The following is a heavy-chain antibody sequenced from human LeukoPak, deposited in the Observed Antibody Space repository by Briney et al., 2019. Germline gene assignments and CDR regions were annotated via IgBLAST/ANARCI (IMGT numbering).Heavy chain of an antibody. V-gene: IGHV4-39*01. D-gene: IGHD3-10*01. CDR2: IYYSGST. Sequence: SETLSLTCIVSGGSINTSSYYWGWIRQPPGNGLEWIGSIYYSGSTYYNPSLKSRVTISVDTSKNQFSLKLSSVTAADTAVYYCARHKMVRGIGYYYYMDVWGKGTTVTISS. J-gene: IGHJ6*03. CDR1: GGSINTSSYY. CDR3: ARHKMVRGIGYYYYMDV.